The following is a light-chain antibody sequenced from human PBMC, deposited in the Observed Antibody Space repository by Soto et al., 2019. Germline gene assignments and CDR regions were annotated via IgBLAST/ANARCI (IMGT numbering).Light chain of an antibody. CDR2: DAS. J-gene: IGKJ4*01. Sequence: EIVLTQSPATLSLSPGERATLSCRASQSVSNYLAWYQQKQGQAHRLLIYDASNRATGIPARFSGSGSGTDFTLPISGLEPEDFAVYYCQQRSNWPLLTFGGGTKVEIK. CDR1: QSVSNY. V-gene: IGKV3-11*01. CDR3: QQRSNWPLLT.